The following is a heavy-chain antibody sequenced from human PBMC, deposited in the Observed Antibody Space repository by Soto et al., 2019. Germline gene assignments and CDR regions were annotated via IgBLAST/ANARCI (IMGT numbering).Heavy chain of an antibody. CDR2: IIPIFGTA. D-gene: IGHD6-13*01. CDR1: GGTFSSYA. Sequence: ASVKVSCKASGGTFSSYAISWVRQAPGQGLEWMGGIIPIFGTANYAQKFQGRVTITADESTSTAYMELSSLRSEDTAVYYCTRSSRGIAAAGLYYYYGMDVWGQGTTVTVSS. V-gene: IGHV1-69*13. CDR3: TRSSRGIAAAGLYYYYGMDV. J-gene: IGHJ6*02.